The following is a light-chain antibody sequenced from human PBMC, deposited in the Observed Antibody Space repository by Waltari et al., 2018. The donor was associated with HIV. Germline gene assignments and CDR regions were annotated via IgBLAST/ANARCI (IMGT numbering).Light chain of an antibody. CDR3: ATWDARLNGRV. CDR1: SSNIGSYS. J-gene: IGLJ2*01. Sequence: QSVPTQSPSASGTPGPRVTIPWSGSSSNIGSYSDSWYQHLPGPSPKLLMYGDNQRPSGVPDRFSASKSGTSCSLAITGLQSKDEADYYCATWDARLNGRVFGGGTRLTVL. CDR2: GDN. V-gene: IGLV1-44*01.